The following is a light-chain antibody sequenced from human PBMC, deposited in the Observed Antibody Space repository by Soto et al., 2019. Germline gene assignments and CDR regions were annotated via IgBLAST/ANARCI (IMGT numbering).Light chain of an antibody. CDR2: DVD. CDR3: CAYTARTTLSWV. J-gene: IGLJ3*02. V-gene: IGLV2-14*03. CDR1: SGDIGGYTH. Sequence: QSSLITPPAVSVSPGQSTTISCTGVSGDIGGYTHVPWSQQRPSNVPRLTISDVDNPPLGISNRFSGSQSANTASLRISRLQVEDDADYYCCAYTARTTLSWVFGGATKVTVL.